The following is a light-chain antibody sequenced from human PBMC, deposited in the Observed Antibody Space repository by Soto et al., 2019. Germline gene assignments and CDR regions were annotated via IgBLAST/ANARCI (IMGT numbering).Light chain of an antibody. V-gene: IGLV1-47*02. CDR2: TNN. CDR1: SSNIGTNY. Sequence: QLVLTQPPSASGTPGQRVPISCSGSSSNIGTNYVYWYQQLPGTAPKLLIYTNNLRPSGVPDRFSGSISGTSASLAISGLRSEDEADSYCAAWDDSLSGWVFGGGTKLTVL. J-gene: IGLJ3*02. CDR3: AAWDDSLSGWV.